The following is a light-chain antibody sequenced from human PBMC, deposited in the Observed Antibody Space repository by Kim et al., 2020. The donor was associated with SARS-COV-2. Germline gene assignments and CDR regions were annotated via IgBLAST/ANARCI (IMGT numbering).Light chain of an antibody. J-gene: IGKJ1*01. V-gene: IGKV1-5*03. CDR2: EAS. Sequence: DIQMTQSPSTLSASVGDRITLTCRASHSVSTWLAWYQQKPGKAPKLLIYEASSVERGVPSRFSGSGSGTEFTLTISSLQPDDFATYFWQHNSSSCTFGQGTKVDIK. CDR3: QHNSSSCT. CDR1: HSVSTW.